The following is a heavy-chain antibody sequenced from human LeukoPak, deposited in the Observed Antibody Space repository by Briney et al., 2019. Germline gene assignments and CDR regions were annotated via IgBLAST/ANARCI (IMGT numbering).Heavy chain of an antibody. J-gene: IGHJ6*02. Sequence: GGSLRLSCAASGFTFSSYWMSWVRQAPGKGLEWVANIKQDGSEKYYVDSVKGRFTISRDNAKNSLYLQMNSLRAEDTAVYYCASGLYYYYYYGMDVWGQGTTVTVSS. CDR2: IKQDGSEK. CDR3: ASGLYYYYYYGMDV. V-gene: IGHV3-7*03. CDR1: GFTFSSYW.